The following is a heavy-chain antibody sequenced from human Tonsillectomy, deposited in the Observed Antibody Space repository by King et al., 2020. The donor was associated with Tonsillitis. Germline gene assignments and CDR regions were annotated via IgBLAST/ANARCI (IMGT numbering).Heavy chain of an antibody. CDR2: IYYSGTT. CDR3: AGTRSTNCCEFDY. Sequence: VQLQESGPGLVKPSQTLSLTCTVSGGYISSGGHYWSWIRQHPGKGLEWLGYIYYSGTTYYNPSLKSRVNMSVDTSKNKLALKLSSVTAADTSVYYCAGTRSTNCCEFDYWGQGTLVTVSS. J-gene: IGHJ4*02. CDR1: GGYISSGGHY. D-gene: IGHD2-2*01. V-gene: IGHV4-31*03.